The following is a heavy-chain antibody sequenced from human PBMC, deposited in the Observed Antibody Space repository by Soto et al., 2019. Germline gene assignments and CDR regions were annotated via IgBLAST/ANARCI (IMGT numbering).Heavy chain of an antibody. V-gene: IGHV3-53*01. CDR1: GFAVGGFY. CDR3: ARERYSYGFDY. CDR2: MFTTGTT. D-gene: IGHD5-18*01. J-gene: IGHJ4*02. Sequence: GGSLRLSCATSGFAVGGFYMNWVRQAPGKGLEWVAVMFTTGTTYYADSVKGRFTISRDDSKNTLYLQMNSLRAEDTAVYYCARERYSYGFDYWGQGTVVTVSS.